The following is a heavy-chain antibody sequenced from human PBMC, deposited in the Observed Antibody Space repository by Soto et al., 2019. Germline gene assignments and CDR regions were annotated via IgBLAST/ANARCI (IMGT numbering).Heavy chain of an antibody. Sequence: PSETLSLTCTVSGGSVSSGSYYWSWIRQPPGKGLEWIGYIYYSGSTNYNPSLKSRVTISVDTSKNQFSLKLSSVAAADTAVYYCARLLVVVAATIDYCGQGTLVTVSS. V-gene: IGHV4-61*01. CDR1: GGSVSSGSYY. CDR2: IYYSGST. D-gene: IGHD2-15*01. J-gene: IGHJ4*02. CDR3: ARLLVVVAATIDY.